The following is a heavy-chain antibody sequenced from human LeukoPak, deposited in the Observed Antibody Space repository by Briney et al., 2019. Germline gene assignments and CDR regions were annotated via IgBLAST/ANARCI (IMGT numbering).Heavy chain of an antibody. CDR1: GYTFTSYY. D-gene: IGHD3-22*01. J-gene: IGHJ3*02. Sequence: GASVKVSCKASGYTFTSYYMHWVRQAPGQGLEWMGIINPSGGSTSYAQKFQGRVTMTRDTSTSTVYMELSSLRSEDTAVCYCARDKDYDSSGYPDAFDIWGQGTMVTVSS. V-gene: IGHV1-46*01. CDR2: INPSGGST. CDR3: ARDKDYDSSGYPDAFDI.